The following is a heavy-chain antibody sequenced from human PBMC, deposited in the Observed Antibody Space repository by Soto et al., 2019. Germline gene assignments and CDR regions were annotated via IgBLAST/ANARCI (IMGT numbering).Heavy chain of an antibody. J-gene: IGHJ4*02. Sequence: ASVKVSCKASGYTFTSYYMHWVRQAPGQGLEWMGIINPSGGSTSYAQKFQGRVTMTRDTSTSTVYMELSSLRSEDTAVYYCARDFGYYGSGSYYPTFDYWGQGTLVTVSS. CDR2: INPSGGST. CDR3: ARDFGYYGSGSYYPTFDY. CDR1: GYTFTSYY. D-gene: IGHD3-10*01. V-gene: IGHV1-46*01.